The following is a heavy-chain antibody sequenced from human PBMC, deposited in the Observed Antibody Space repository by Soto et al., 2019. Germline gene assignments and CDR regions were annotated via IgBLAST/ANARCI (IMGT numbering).Heavy chain of an antibody. D-gene: IGHD3-10*01. Sequence: QVQLVESGGGVVQPWRSLRLSCAASGFTFSSYGMHCVRQSPGKWLEWVAVIWYDGSKKYYADSVKGRFTISRDNSKKTLYLKMNSLRAEDTTVYYCATYYYGSGSYYQHDAFDIWGQGTMVTVSS. J-gene: IGHJ3*02. CDR3: ATYYYGSGSYYQHDAFDI. CDR1: GFTFSSYG. CDR2: IWYDGSKK. V-gene: IGHV3-33*01.